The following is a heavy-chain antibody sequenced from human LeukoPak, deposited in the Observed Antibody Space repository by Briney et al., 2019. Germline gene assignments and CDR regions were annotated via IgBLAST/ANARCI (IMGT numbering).Heavy chain of an antibody. CDR3: ARDYSGTTHENYFDY. J-gene: IGHJ4*02. Sequence: ASVKVSCKASGYTFTSYYMHWVRQAPGQGLEWMGIINPSGGSTSYAQKFQGRVTMTRDMSTSTVYMELSRLRSEDTAVYYCARDYSGTTHENYFDYWGQGTLVTVSS. D-gene: IGHD1-7*01. CDR1: GYTFTSYY. V-gene: IGHV1-46*01. CDR2: INPSGGST.